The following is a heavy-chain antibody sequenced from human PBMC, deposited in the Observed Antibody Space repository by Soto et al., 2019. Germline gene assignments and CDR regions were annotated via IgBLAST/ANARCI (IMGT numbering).Heavy chain of an antibody. D-gene: IGHD3-16*01. CDR1: GFALSTYS. CDR3: ARGVRGAVGVLDH. Sequence: EVQLVESGGGLVQPGGSLILSCAASGFALSTYSMHWGRQVPGTGLVWVSRVDHDGSTTGYAEAVTGRLTISRDNAKTTVYLQTSSVTAEHTPVYYCARGVRGAVGVLDHWAPGTLVSVST. J-gene: IGHJ4*02. CDR2: VDHDGSTT. V-gene: IGHV3-74*01.